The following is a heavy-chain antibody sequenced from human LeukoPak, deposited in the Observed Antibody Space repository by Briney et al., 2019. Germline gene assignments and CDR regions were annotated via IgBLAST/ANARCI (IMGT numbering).Heavy chain of an antibody. Sequence: GGSLRLSCAASGFAVSNNLMSWVRQAPGKGLEWVSVIYSDGSPYYGDSVRGRFTISRDNSKNTLYLQMNSLRAEDTAVYYCARLRRELWGLSFYDWGHGSLVTVSS. V-gene: IGHV3-66*04. D-gene: IGHD1-7*01. CDR2: IYSDGSP. J-gene: IGHJ4*01. CDR3: ARLRRELWGLSFYD. CDR1: GFAVSNNL.